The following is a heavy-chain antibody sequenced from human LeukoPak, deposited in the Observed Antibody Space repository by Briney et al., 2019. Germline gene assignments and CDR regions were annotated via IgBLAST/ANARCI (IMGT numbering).Heavy chain of an antibody. Sequence: GGSLRLSCAASGFTFSSYWMYWVRQAPGKGLVWVSRINNDGSSTTYADSVKGRFTISRDTAKNTLFLQMNSLRDEDTAVYYCRAVAGPDDFWGQGTLVSVSS. CDR3: RAVAGPDDF. V-gene: IGHV3-74*01. D-gene: IGHD6-19*01. J-gene: IGHJ4*02. CDR2: INNDGSST. CDR1: GFTFSSYW.